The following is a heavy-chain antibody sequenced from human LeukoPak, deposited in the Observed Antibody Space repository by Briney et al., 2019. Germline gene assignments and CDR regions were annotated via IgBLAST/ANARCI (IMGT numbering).Heavy chain of an antibody. V-gene: IGHV3-30*02. Sequence: GGSLRLSCAASGFTLRNYGMHWVRQAPGKGLEWMAFIRYDGGNIHYADSVKGRFTISRDNSKNTLYLQMNSLRAEDTAVYYCAKDSAFYYIDVWGKGTTAIISS. J-gene: IGHJ6*03. CDR3: AKDSAFYYIDV. CDR2: IRYDGGNI. D-gene: IGHD3-10*01. CDR1: GFTLRNYG.